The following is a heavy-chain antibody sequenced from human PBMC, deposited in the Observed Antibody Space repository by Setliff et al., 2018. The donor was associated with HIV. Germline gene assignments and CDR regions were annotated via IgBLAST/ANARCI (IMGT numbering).Heavy chain of an antibody. V-gene: IGHV3-74*01. D-gene: IGHD1-26*01. CDR3: ARESGSYLSFFDY. CDR1: GFTFEKYW. CDR2: INSDGSST. Sequence: GGSLRLSCAGSGFTFEKYWMHWVRQAPGKGLVWVSRINSDGSSTSYADSVKGRFTISRDNAKNTLYLQMNSLRAEDTAVYYCARESGSYLSFFDYWGQGTLVTVSS. J-gene: IGHJ4*02.